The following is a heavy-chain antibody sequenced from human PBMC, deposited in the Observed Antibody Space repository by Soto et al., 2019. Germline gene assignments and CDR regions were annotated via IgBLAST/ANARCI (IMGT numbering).Heavy chain of an antibody. Sequence: PSETLSLTCAVYGGSFSGYYWSWIRQPPGKGLQWSGEINHSGSTNYNPSLKSRVTISVDTSKNQFSLKLSSVTAADTAVYYCARIPLDLEWLLKYYYYDGMDVWGQGTTVTVSS. D-gene: IGHD3-3*01. CDR1: GGSFSGYY. CDR2: INHSGST. J-gene: IGHJ6*02. CDR3: ARIPLDLEWLLKYYYYDGMDV. V-gene: IGHV4-34*01.